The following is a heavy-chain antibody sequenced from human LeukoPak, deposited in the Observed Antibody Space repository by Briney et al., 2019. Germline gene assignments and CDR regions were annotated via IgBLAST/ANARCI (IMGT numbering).Heavy chain of an antibody. V-gene: IGHV3-23*01. J-gene: IGHJ4*02. CDR3: AKEPRGVVVVAATGTQIDY. CDR1: GFTFSSYG. Sequence: GGSLRLSCAASGFTFSSYGMSWVRQAPGKGLEWVSAISGSGGSTYYADSVKGRFTISRDNSKNTLYLQMNSLRAEDTAVYYCAKEPRGVVVVAATGTQIDYWGQGTLVTVSS. D-gene: IGHD2-15*01. CDR2: ISGSGGST.